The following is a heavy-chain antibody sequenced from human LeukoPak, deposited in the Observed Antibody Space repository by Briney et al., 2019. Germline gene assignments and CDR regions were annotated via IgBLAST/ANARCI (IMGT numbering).Heavy chain of an antibody. V-gene: IGHV3-23*01. D-gene: IGHD6-13*01. J-gene: IGHJ1*01. CDR3: ARVGPRDSRYFQH. Sequence: PGGSLRLSCAASGFSFSRYTMSWVRQAPGKGLEWVSAISGSGGSTYYADSVKGRFTISRDNSKNTLYLQMNSLRAEDTAVYYCARVGPRDSRYFQHWGQGTLVTVSS. CDR2: ISGSGGST. CDR1: GFSFSRYT.